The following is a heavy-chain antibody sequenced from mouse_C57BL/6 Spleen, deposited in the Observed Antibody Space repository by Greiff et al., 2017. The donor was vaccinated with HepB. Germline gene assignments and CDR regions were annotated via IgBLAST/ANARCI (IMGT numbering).Heavy chain of an antibody. CDR3: AREGYSNYRNYFGY. Sequence: VQLQESGPELVKPGASVKISCKASGYAFSSSWMNWVKQRPGKGLEWIGRIYPGDGDTNYNGKFKGKATLTADKSSSTAYMQLSSLTSEDSAVYCCAREGYSNYRNYFGYWGQGTTLTVSS. V-gene: IGHV1-82*01. D-gene: IGHD2-5*01. CDR2: IYPGDGDT. J-gene: IGHJ2*01. CDR1: GYAFSSSW.